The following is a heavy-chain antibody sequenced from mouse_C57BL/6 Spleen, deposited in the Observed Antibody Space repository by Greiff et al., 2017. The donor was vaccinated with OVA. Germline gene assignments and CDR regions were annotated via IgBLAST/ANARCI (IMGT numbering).Heavy chain of an antibody. CDR2: ISSGSSTI. J-gene: IGHJ2*01. CDR1: GFTFSDYG. CDR3: ARYRSSYFDY. V-gene: IGHV5-17*01. D-gene: IGHD1-1*01. Sequence: EVQRVESGGGLVKPGGSLKLSCAASGFTFSDYGMHWVRQAPEKGLEWVAYISSGSSTIYYADTVKGRFTISRDHAKHTLFLQMTRLTSEDTAMYYCARYRSSYFDYWGQGTTLTVSS.